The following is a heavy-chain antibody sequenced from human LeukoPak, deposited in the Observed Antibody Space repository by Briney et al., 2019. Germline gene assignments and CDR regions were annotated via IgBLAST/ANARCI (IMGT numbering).Heavy chain of an antibody. D-gene: IGHD3-10*02. J-gene: IGHJ6*04. V-gene: IGHV3-9*01. CDR1: GFTFDDYA. Sequence: GRSLRLSCAASGFTFDDYAMHWVRQAPGKGLGWVSGISWNSGSIGYADSVKGRFTISGDNAKNSLYLQMNSLRAEDTAVYYCAELGITMIGGVWGKGTTVTISS. CDR3: AELGITMIGGV. CDR2: ISWNSGSI.